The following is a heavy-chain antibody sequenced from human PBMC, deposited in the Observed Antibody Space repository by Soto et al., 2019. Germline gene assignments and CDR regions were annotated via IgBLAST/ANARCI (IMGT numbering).Heavy chain of an antibody. J-gene: IGHJ5*02. V-gene: IGHV3-9*01. CDR3: VQGRYPTMATPLDH. Sequence: SLRISCSSSVFTFDDCAMHWVRQAPGKGPEWVSGISWDSATVGYAESVKGRFTITRDDAKNSLYLQMDSLRREDTALYYCVQGRYPTMATPLDHWGQGTMVTVSS. CDR1: VFTFDDCA. D-gene: IGHD3-9*01. CDR2: ISWDSATV.